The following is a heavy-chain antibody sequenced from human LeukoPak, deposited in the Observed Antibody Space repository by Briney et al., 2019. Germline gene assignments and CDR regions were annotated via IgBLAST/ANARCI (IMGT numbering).Heavy chain of an antibody. CDR2: VDTSGDT. V-gene: IGHV4-4*07. D-gene: IGHD3-16*01. Sequence: SETLSLTCTVSGGSLSSFYWSWVRQPAGKGPEWIGRVDTSGDTHYNPSLKSRATMSLDTSKKQFSLKLNSVAVADTAVYYCARGLGGASYYMDVWGKGATVTVSS. CDR3: ARGLGGASYYMDV. J-gene: IGHJ6*03. CDR1: GGSLSSFY.